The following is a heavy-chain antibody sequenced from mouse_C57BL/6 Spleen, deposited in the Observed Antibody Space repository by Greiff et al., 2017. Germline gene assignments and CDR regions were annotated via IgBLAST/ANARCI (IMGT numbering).Heavy chain of an antibody. CDR2: IWRGGST. Sequence: VKLQESGPGLVQPSQSLSITCTVSGFSLTSYGVHWVRQSPGKGLEWLGVIWRGGSTDYNAAFMSRLSITKDNSKSQVFFKMNSLQADDTAIYYCAKNNGLYYAMDYWGQGTSVTVSS. CDR1: GFSLTSYG. V-gene: IGHV2-5*01. J-gene: IGHJ4*01. CDR3: AKNNGLYYAMDY. D-gene: IGHD1-2*01.